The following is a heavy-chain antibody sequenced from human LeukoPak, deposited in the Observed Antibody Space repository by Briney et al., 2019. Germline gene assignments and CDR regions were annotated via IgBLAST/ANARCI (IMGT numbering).Heavy chain of an antibody. CDR1: GGSFSGYY. V-gene: IGHV4-34*01. D-gene: IGHD6-19*01. Sequence: SETLSLTCAVYGGSFSGYYWSWIRQPPGKGLEWIGEINHSGSTNYNPSLKSRVTISVDTSKNQFSLKLSSVTAADTAVYYCARGSYSCGWYSMGSDYYSMDVWGQGTTVTVSS. CDR3: ARGSYSCGWYSMGSDYYSMDV. CDR2: INHSGST. J-gene: IGHJ6*02.